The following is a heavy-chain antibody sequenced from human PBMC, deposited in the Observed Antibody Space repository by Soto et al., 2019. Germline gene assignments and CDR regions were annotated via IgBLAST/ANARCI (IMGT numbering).Heavy chain of an antibody. J-gene: IGHJ6*02. D-gene: IGHD2-2*01. CDR1: GFTFSSYS. CDR2: ISSSSSYI. Sequence: EVQLVESGGGLVKPGGSLRLSCAASGFTFSSYSMNWVRQAPGKGLEWVSSISSSSSYIYYADSVKGRFTISRDNAKNSLYLQMNSLRAEDTAVYYCARIQQLLYYYGMDDWGQGTTVTVSS. CDR3: ARIQQLLYYYGMDD. V-gene: IGHV3-21*01.